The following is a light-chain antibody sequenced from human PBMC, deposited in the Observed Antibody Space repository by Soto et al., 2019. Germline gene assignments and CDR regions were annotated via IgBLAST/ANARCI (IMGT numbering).Light chain of an antibody. V-gene: IGLV2-11*01. CDR3: CSYAGSYTYV. J-gene: IGLJ1*01. CDR2: DVS. CDR1: SSDVGGYNY. Sequence: QFWLTQPRSVSGSPGQSVTISCTGTSSDVGGYNYVSWYQQHPGKAPKLMIYDVSKRPSGVPDRFSGSKSGNTASLTISGLQAEDEADYYCCSYAGSYTYVFGTGTKVTVL.